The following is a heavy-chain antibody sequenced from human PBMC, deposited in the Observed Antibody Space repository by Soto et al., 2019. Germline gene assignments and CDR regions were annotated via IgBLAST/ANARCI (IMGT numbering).Heavy chain of an antibody. V-gene: IGHV3-53*01. CDR2: IYSGGTI. J-gene: IGHJ4*02. D-gene: IGHD5-12*01. Sequence: EVQVVESGGGLIQPGGSLRLSCAVSGFTVTINYMSWVRQAPGKGLEWVSVIYSGGTIYYADSVKGRITISRDTSKCTLYLQMNSLRGEDTRVYYCHGYGYWGQGTLVTVSS. CDR1: GFTVTINY. CDR3: HGYGY.